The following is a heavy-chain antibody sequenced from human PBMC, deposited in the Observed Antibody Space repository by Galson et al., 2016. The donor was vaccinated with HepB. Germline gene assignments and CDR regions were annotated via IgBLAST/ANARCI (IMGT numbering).Heavy chain of an antibody. CDR3: ARRDSSTWSRVVWFDP. V-gene: IGHV4-39*01. D-gene: IGHD2-2*01. CDR1: GGSISSRSYY. CDR2: IFYSGST. Sequence: SETLSLTCIVSGGSISSRSYYWGWIRQSPGKGLEWIGSIFYSGSTYYNPTLKSRVTMSVDTSTNQFSLTLTSVTAADTAVYYCARRDSSTWSRVVWFDPWGQGTLVTVSS. J-gene: IGHJ5*02.